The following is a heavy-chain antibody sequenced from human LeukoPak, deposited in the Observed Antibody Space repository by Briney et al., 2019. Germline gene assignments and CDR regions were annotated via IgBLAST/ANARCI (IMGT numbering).Heavy chain of an antibody. CDR2: ISSSSSYI. J-gene: IGHJ6*03. Sequence: GGSLRLSCAASGFTFSSYSMNWVRQAPGKGLEWVSSISSSSSYIYYADSVKGRFTISRDNAKNSLYLQMNSLRAEDTAVYYCARADGYDFWSGYYWGYGQKRYYYMDVWGKGTTVTVSS. D-gene: IGHD3-3*01. CDR1: GFTFSSYS. V-gene: IGHV3-21*01. CDR3: ARADGYDFWSGYYWGYGQKRYYYMDV.